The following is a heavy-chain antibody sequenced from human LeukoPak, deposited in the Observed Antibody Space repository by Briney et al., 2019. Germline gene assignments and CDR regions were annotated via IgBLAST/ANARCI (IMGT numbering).Heavy chain of an antibody. CDR3: ARQDSSSWYYFDY. D-gene: IGHD6-13*01. Sequence: SETLSLACTVSGGSISSSSYYWGWIRQPPGKGLEWIGSIYYSGSTYYNPSLQSRVTISIDTSKNQFSLKLNSVTAADTAVYYCARQDSSSWYYFDYWGQGTLLTVSS. CDR2: IYYSGST. V-gene: IGHV4-39*01. J-gene: IGHJ4*02. CDR1: GGSISSSSYY.